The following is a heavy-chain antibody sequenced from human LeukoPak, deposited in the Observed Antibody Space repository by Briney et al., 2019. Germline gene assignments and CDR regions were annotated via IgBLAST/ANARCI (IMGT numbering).Heavy chain of an antibody. J-gene: IGHJ6*03. CDR1: GGSFSGYY. CDR3: ARFPNSSSWYYYYYYMDV. D-gene: IGHD6-13*01. V-gene: IGHV4-34*01. CDR2: INHSGST. Sequence: PSETLSLTCAVYGGSFSGYYWSWIRQPPGKGLEWIGEINHSGSTNYNPSLKSRVTISVDTSKNQFSLKLSSVTAADTAVYYCARFPNSSSWYYYYYYMDVWGKGTTVTVSS.